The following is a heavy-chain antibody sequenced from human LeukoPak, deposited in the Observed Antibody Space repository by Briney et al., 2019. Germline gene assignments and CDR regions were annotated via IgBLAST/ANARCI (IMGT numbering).Heavy chain of an antibody. Sequence: GASVKVSCKASGGTFSSYAISWVRQAPGQGLEWMGGIIPIFGTANYAQKFQGRVTITADESTSTAYMELSSLRSKDTAVYYCARGDAGRLLDYGMDVWGQGTTVTVSS. CDR2: IIPIFGTA. D-gene: IGHD3-10*01. J-gene: IGHJ6*02. CDR3: ARGDAGRLLDYGMDV. CDR1: GGTFSSYA. V-gene: IGHV1-69*01.